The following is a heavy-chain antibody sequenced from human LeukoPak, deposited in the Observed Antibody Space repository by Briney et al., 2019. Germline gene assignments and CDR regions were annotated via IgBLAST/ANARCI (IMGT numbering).Heavy chain of an antibody. D-gene: IGHD4-17*01. V-gene: IGHV1-69*06. CDR1: GGTFSSYA. CDR3: ARLAVAGDYVGY. Sequence: ASVKVSCKASGGTFSSYAISWVRQAPGQGLEWMGGIIPIFGTANYAQKFQGRVTITADKSTSTAYMELSSLRSEDTAVYYCARLAVAGDYVGYWGQGTLVTVSS. J-gene: IGHJ4*02. CDR2: IIPIFGTA.